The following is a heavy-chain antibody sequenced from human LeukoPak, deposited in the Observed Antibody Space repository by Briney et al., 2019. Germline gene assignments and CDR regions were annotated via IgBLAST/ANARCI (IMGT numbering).Heavy chain of an antibody. D-gene: IGHD3-10*01. CDR3: AREGYYGSGTIDY. V-gene: IGHV3-48*03. Sequence: GGSLRLSCAASGFTFRSYEMNWVRQAPGKGLEWVPYISGSGSTIYYADSVKGRVTISRDNAKNSLYLQMNSLRAEDTAVYYCAREGYYGSGTIDYWGQGTLVTVSS. CDR2: ISGSGSTI. J-gene: IGHJ4*02. CDR1: GFTFRSYE.